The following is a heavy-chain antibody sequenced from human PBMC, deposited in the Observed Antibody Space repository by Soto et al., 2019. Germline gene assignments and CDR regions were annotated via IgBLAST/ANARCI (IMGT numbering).Heavy chain of an antibody. D-gene: IGHD6-19*01. J-gene: IGHJ4*02. CDR2: TIPMFATA. CDR3: ARVLFGQQWLVGFDT. V-gene: IGHV1-69*13. CDR1: GGSFSNYI. Sequence: SVKVSCKASGGSFSNYIFAWVRQAPGQGLEWMGGTIPMFATAQYAQKLQGRVTITADESTSTVYMDLISLRSDDTAVYYCARVLFGQQWLVGFDTWGQGIQDTVTA.